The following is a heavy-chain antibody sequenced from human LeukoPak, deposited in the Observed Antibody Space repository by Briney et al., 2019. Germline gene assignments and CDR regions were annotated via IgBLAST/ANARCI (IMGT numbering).Heavy chain of an antibody. Sequence: GTSVKVSCKASGFTFTSSAMQWVRQARGQRLEWIGWIVVGSGNTNYAQKFQERVTITRDMSTSTAYMELSSLRSEDTAVYYYAASSSEWELLGYWGQGTLVTVSS. CDR2: IVVGSGNT. J-gene: IGHJ4*02. CDR1: GFTFTSSA. D-gene: IGHD1-26*01. CDR3: AASSSEWELLGY. V-gene: IGHV1-58*02.